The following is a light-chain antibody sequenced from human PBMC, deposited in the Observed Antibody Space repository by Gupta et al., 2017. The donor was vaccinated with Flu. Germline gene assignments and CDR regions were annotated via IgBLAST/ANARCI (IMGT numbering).Light chain of an antibody. J-gene: IGKJ3*01. CDR3: QQSDSTPLLT. CDR1: QSISNY. Sequence: SSLSASVGDRVTITCRASQSISNYLNWYQQKPGEAPKLLVYAASSLQSGVPSRLSGSGSGTDFTLTISSRQPEDCATYFCQQSDSTPLLTFGPGTKVDIK. V-gene: IGKV1-39*01. CDR2: AAS.